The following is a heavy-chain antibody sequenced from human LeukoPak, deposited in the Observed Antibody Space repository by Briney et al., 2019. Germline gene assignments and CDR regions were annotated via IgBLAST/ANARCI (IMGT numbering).Heavy chain of an antibody. CDR3: ARAHAYYYDSSGYLNWFDP. V-gene: IGHV1-69*05. Sequence: GSSVKLSCNASAGTFSIYAISWVRQAPGQGLEWMGGIIPIFGTANYAQKFQGRVTITTDESTSTAYMELSSLRSEDTAVYYCARAHAYYYDSSGYLNWFDPWGQGTLVTVSS. CDR2: IIPIFGTA. J-gene: IGHJ5*02. D-gene: IGHD3-22*01. CDR1: AGTFSIYA.